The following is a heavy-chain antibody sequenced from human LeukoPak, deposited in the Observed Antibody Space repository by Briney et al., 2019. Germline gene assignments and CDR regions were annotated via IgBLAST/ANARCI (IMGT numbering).Heavy chain of an antibody. V-gene: IGHV4-61*05. CDR3: ARHPQRGYSASFDY. CDR2: IYYSGST. Sequence: SETLSLTCTVSGGSISNSRYYWGWVRQPPGKGLEWIGYIYYSGSTNYNPSLKSRVTISVDTSKNQFSLKLSSVTAADTAVYYCARHPQRGYSASFDYWGQGTLVTVSS. D-gene: IGHD5-12*01. J-gene: IGHJ4*02. CDR1: GGSISNSRYY.